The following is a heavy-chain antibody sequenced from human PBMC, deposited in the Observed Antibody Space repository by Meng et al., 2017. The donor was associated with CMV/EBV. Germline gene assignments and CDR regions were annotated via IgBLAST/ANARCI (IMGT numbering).Heavy chain of an antibody. J-gene: IGHJ4*02. CDR1: ASTLSDSY. D-gene: IGHD1-26*01. CDR3: AVGGATGFEL. V-gene: IGHV3-11*01. CDR2: ISGDGTVT. Sequence: LSCTASASTLSDSYMSWIRQTPGRGLEWLSYISGDGTVTHYAESVRDRFTTSRDNAKKSLYLHVNSLTVEDTAVYYCAVGGATGFELWGQGTLVTVSS.